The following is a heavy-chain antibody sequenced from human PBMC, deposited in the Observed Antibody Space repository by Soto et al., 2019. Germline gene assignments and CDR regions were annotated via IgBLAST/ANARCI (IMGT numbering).Heavy chain of an antibody. CDR2: ISYDGSNK. CDR1: GFTFSNYA. J-gene: IGHJ1*01. V-gene: IGHV3-30-3*01. CDR3: ARPYSESYYNAQYFQP. D-gene: IGHD1-26*01. Sequence: QVQLVESGGGVVQPGRSLRLSCAASGFTFSNYAMHWVRQAPGKGLEWVAVISYDGSNKYFADSVKGRFTISRDNSKNTLYLQVKCLSAEDTAVYYCARPYSESYYNAQYFQPWGQGTLVTVSS.